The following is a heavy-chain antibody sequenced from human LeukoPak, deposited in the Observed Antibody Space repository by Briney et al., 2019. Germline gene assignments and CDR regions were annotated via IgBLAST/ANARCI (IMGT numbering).Heavy chain of an antibody. Sequence: GGSLRLXCAASGFTFSSYEMNWVRQAPGKGLEWVSWISSSGSSIYYADSVKGRFTISRDNAKNSLYLQMHSPRAEDTAGYCCARNPSSSWFVDYWGQGTLVTVSS. CDR2: ISSSGSSI. J-gene: IGHJ4*02. CDR3: ARNPSSSWFVDY. D-gene: IGHD6-13*01. CDR1: GFTFSSYE. V-gene: IGHV3-48*03.